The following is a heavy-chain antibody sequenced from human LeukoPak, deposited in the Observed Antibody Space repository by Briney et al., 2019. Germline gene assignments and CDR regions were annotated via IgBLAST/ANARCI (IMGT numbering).Heavy chain of an antibody. V-gene: IGHV1-69*13. J-gene: IGHJ4*02. CDR1: GYTFTGYS. D-gene: IGHD3-22*01. Sequence: SVKVSCKASGYTFTGYSMHWVRQAPGQGLEWMGGIIPIFGTANYAQKFQGRVTITADESTSTAYMELSSLRSEDTAVYYCARDRSGYYLYYFDYWGQGTLVTVSS. CDR3: ARDRSGYYLYYFDY. CDR2: IIPIFGTA.